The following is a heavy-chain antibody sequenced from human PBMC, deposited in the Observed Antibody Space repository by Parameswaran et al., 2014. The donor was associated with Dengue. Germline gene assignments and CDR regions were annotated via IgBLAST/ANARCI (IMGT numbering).Heavy chain of an antibody. CDR2: ISGSGGST. J-gene: IGHJ6*03. CDR3: AKGYCSSTSCSTLYYYYYYMDV. D-gene: IGHD2-2*01. Sequence: RWIRQPPGKGLEWVSAISGSGGSTYYADSVKGRFTISRDNSKNTLYLQMNSLRAEDTAVYYCAKGYCSSTSCSTLYYYYYYMDVWGQGTTVTVSS. V-gene: IGHV3-23*01.